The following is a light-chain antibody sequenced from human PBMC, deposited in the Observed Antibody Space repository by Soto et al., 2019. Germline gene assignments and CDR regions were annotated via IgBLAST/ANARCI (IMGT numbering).Light chain of an antibody. J-gene: IGLJ1*01. V-gene: IGLV2-8*01. CDR2: EVS. Sequence: QSALTQPPSASWSPGQSVTISCTVTSSDVGGYNYVSWYQQHPGKAPKLMIYEVSKRPSGVPDRFSGSKYGNTASLTVSGLQAEDEADYYCSSFAGSNNYVFGTGTKVTVL. CDR1: SSDVGGYNY. CDR3: SSFAGSNNYV.